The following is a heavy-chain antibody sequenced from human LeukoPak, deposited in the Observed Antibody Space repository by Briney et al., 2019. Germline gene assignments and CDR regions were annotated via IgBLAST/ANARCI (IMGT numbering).Heavy chain of an antibody. D-gene: IGHD1-7*01. J-gene: IGHJ4*02. V-gene: IGHV3-15*01. CDR3: STGGVNWNYVGY. CDR1: GFTFSNAW. CDR2: IKRETDGGTT. Sequence: PGGSLRLSCAASGFTFSNAWMSWVRQAPGKGLEWVGRIKRETDGGTTDYAAPVKGRFTISRDDSKNPLYLQMNSLRTEDTAVYYCSTGGVNWNYVGYWGQGTLVTVSS.